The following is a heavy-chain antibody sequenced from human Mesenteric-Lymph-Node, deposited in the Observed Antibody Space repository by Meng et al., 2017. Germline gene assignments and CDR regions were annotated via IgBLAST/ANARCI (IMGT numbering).Heavy chain of an antibody. CDR2: INPNSGGT. V-gene: IGHV1-2*02. J-gene: IGHJ4*02. Sequence: ASVKVSCKASGYTFTSYGISWVRQAPGQGLEWMGWINPNSGGTNYAQKFQGRVTMTRDTSISTAYMELSRLRSDDTAVYYCARVAVLRYFDWLLLHWGQGTLVTVSS. CDR3: ARVAVLRYFDWLLLH. CDR1: GYTFTSYG. D-gene: IGHD3-9*01.